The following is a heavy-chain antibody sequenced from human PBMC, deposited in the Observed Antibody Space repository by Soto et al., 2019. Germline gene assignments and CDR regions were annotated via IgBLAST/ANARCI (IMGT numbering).Heavy chain of an antibody. CDR3: AKGAVTAPYYYYYYGMDV. D-gene: IGHD4-4*01. Sequence: VQLVESGGGVVQPGRSLRLSCAASGFTFSSYGMHWVRQAPGKGLEWVAVISYDGSNKYYADSVKGRFTISRDNSKNTLYLQMNSLRAEDTAVYYCAKGAVTAPYYYYYYGMDVWGQGSTVTVSS. V-gene: IGHV3-30*18. J-gene: IGHJ6*02. CDR1: GFTFSSYG. CDR2: ISYDGSNK.